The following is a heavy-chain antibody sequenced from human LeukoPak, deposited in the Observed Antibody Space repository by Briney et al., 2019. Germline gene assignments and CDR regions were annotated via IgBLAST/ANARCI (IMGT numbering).Heavy chain of an antibody. D-gene: IGHD2-15*01. J-gene: IGHJ4*02. CDR1: GYTFTNYY. Sequence: ASVKVSCKASGYTFTNYYMHWVRQAPGQGLEWMAIINPSGVTTNYAQRFQGRVTLTRDTSTSTVYLELSSLRSDDTAVYYCARDGGYCGGGSCYTYYFDNWGQGTLVTVSS. CDR2: INPSGVTT. V-gene: IGHV1-46*01. CDR3: ARDGGYCGGGSCYTYYFDN.